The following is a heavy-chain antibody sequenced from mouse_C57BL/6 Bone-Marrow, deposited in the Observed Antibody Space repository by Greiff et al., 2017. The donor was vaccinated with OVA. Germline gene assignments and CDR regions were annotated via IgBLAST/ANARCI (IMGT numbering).Heavy chain of an antibody. CDR1: GYTFTSYW. CDR3: ERRITWLRRRGYAMDY. Sequence: QVQLQQPGAELVKPGASVKLSCKASGYTFTSYWMQWVKQRPGQGLEWIGEIDPSDSYTNYNQKFKGKATLTVDTSSSTAYMQLSSLTSEDSAVYYWERRITWLRRRGYAMDYWGQGTSVTVSS. D-gene: IGHD2-2*01. J-gene: IGHJ4*01. CDR2: IDPSDSYT. V-gene: IGHV1-50*01.